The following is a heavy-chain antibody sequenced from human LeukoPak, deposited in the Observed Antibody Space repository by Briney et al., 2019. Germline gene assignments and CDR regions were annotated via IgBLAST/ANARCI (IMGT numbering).Heavy chain of an antibody. D-gene: IGHD2-21*02. Sequence: ASVKVSCKASGYTFTSYGISWVRQAPGQGLEWMGWISAYNGNTNYAQKLQGRVTITRNTSISTAYMELSSLRSEDTAVYYCARGPTYCGGDCLYFQHWGQGTLVTVSS. V-gene: IGHV1-18*01. CDR1: GYTFTSYG. J-gene: IGHJ1*01. CDR2: ISAYNGNT. CDR3: ARGPTYCGGDCLYFQH.